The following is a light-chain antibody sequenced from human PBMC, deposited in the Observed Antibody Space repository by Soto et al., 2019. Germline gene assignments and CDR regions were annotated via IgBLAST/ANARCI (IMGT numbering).Light chain of an antibody. Sequence: EIVLTQSPATLSLSPGERATLSCRASQTVRRYLSWYQQKPGQAPRLLIYDAFNRAPGIPARFSGSGSGTDFSLTISSLEPEDFAVYYCLQRGDWPPSFGGGTKVEI. CDR3: LQRGDWPPS. CDR1: QTVRRY. CDR2: DAF. V-gene: IGKV3-11*01. J-gene: IGKJ4*01.